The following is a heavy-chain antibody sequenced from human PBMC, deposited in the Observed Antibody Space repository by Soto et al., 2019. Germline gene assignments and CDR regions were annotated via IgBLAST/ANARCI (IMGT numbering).Heavy chain of an antibody. CDR2: ISYSGTT. CDR3: ARHSGKQQLY. Sequence: ASETLSLTCNVSGGSISSGDYYWSWIRQPPGKGLEWIGYISYSGTTYYKSSLKSRVTISVDTSKNQFSLKLSSVTAADTAVYYCARHSGKQQLYWGQGTLVTVSS. CDR1: GGSISSGDYY. D-gene: IGHD6-13*01. J-gene: IGHJ4*02. V-gene: IGHV4-30-4*01.